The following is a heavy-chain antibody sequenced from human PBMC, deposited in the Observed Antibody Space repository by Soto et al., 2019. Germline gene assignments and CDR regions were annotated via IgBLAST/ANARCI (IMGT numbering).Heavy chain of an antibody. V-gene: IGHV2-5*02. CDR3: AHSALHMITFGGVGVTGYDY. Sequence: QITLKESGPTLVKPTQTLTLTCTFSGFSLSTSGVGVGWIRQPPGKALEWLALIYWDDDKRYSPSLKSRLTIPKDTSQHQVVLTMTNMDPVDTATYYCAHSALHMITFGGVGVTGYDYWGQGTLVTVSS. CDR2: IYWDDDK. D-gene: IGHD3-16*01. J-gene: IGHJ4*02. CDR1: GFSLSTSGVG.